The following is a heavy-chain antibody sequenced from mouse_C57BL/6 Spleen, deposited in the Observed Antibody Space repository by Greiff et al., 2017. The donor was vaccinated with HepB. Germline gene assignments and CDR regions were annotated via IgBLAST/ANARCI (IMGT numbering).Heavy chain of an antibody. D-gene: IGHD1-1*01. Sequence: VQLQQSGPELVKPGASVKISCKASGYAFSSSWMNWVKQRPGKGLEWIGRIYPGDGDTNYNGKFKGKATLTADKSSSTAYMQLSSLTSEDSAVYFCARQNLITRDYVDYWGQGTTLTVSS. CDR2: IYPGDGDT. V-gene: IGHV1-82*01. J-gene: IGHJ2*01. CDR3: ARQNLITRDYVDY. CDR1: GYAFSSSW.